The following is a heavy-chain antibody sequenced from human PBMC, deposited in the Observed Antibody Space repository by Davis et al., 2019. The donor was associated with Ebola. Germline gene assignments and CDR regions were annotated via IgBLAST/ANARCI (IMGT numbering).Heavy chain of an antibody. CDR1: GYSFTSYW. D-gene: IGHD3/OR15-3a*01. CDR3: SGFGLE. V-gene: IGHV5-51*01. J-gene: IGHJ4*02. CDR2: IYPGDSET. Sequence: PGGSLRLSCKGSGYSFTSYWIGWVRQMPGKGLECMGIIYPGDSETRYSPSFQGQVTISADKSITTAYLQWSSLKASDTAMYYCSGFGLEWGQGTLVTVSS.